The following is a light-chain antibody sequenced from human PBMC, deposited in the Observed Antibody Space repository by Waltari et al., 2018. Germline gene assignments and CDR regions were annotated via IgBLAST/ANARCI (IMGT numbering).Light chain of an antibody. Sequence: DIVMTQSSLSLPVTPGEPASISCRSSQSLLHSNGYNYLDWYLQKPGQSPQVLIYLASYRASGVPDRFSGSGSGTEFTLKISRVEAEDVGVYYCMQARQTPWTFGQGTKVEIK. CDR2: LAS. J-gene: IGKJ1*01. CDR1: QSLLHSNGYNY. CDR3: MQARQTPWT. V-gene: IGKV2-28*01.